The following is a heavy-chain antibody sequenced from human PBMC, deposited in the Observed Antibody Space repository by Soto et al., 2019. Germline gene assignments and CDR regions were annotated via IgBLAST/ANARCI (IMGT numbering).Heavy chain of an antibody. Sequence: PSETLSLTCAVSGGSISSYYWMWIRQPPGKGLEYIGSIYDSGSTNYQPSLKSRVAISLDASQNQVSLRLTSVTAADTAVYYCAKAGYYNDRSGYYYFDHWGQGTLVTVSS. V-gene: IGHV4-59*01. CDR1: GGSISSYY. D-gene: IGHD3-22*01. J-gene: IGHJ4*02. CDR3: AKAGYYNDRSGYYYFDH. CDR2: IYDSGST.